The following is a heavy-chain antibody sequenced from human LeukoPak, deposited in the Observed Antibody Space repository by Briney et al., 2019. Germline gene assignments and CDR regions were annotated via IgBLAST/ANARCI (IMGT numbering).Heavy chain of an antibody. D-gene: IGHD4-17*01. CDR2: IKSKTDGGTT. CDR1: GFIFSNAW. Sequence: PGGSLRLSCAASGFIFSNAWMSWVRQAPGKGLEWVGRIKSKTDGGTTDYAAPVKGRFTISRDDSKNTLYLQMDSLKTEDTAVYYCTRDGGDYGDFVDYWGQGTLVTVSS. CDR3: TRDGGDYGDFVDY. V-gene: IGHV3-15*01. J-gene: IGHJ4*02.